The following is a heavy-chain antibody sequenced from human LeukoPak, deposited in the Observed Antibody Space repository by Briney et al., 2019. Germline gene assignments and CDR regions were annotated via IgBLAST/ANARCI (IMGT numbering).Heavy chain of an antibody. CDR3: ARDFTFYGSGPHFDY. CDR2: INSAGSIT. J-gene: IGHJ4*02. Sequence: GGSLRLSCAASGFTLSSNWMHWVRQVPGEGLLWVARINSAGSITTYADSVKGRFTISRDNAKNTLYLQMNSLRAEGTAVYYCARDFTFYGSGPHFDYWGLGTLVTVSS. CDR1: GFTLSSNW. D-gene: IGHD3-10*01. V-gene: IGHV3-74*03.